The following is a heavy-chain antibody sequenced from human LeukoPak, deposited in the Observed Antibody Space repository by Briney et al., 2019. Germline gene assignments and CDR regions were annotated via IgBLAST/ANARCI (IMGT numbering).Heavy chain of an antibody. Sequence: SETLSLTCTVSGASISSAGYYWSWIRQNPGQGQEYIGYIYYSGSTDYNPSLKSRVTISADPAKNQFSLKLNSVTAADTAMYYCALVYCDNTRCYIGTFDIWGQGTMVTVSS. CDR2: IYYSGST. J-gene: IGHJ3*02. D-gene: IGHD2-2*01. CDR1: GASISSAGYY. V-gene: IGHV4-31*03. CDR3: ALVYCDNTRCYIGTFDI.